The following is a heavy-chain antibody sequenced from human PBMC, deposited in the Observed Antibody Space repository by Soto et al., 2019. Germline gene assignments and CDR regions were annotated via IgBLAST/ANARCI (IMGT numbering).Heavy chain of an antibody. D-gene: IGHD5-12*01. Sequence: QLVQSGAEVKKPGASVRASCKTSGPTFIAYYNHWVRQAPGQGLEWMGWIDPKSGGTTYEQKFLGRVTMTRDTSINTAYMDLNRLTSDDTAVYYCARVSVDVPEWGQGTLITVSS. CDR3: ARVSVDVPE. CDR2: IDPKSGGT. J-gene: IGHJ4*02. V-gene: IGHV1-2*02. CDR1: GPTFIAYY.